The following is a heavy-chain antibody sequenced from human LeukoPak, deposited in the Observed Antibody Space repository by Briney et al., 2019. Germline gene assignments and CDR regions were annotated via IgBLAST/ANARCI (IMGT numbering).Heavy chain of an antibody. Sequence: PSETLSLTCTVSGGSISGGGYYWSWIRQHPGKGLEWVGYIYYSGSTYYNPSLKSRVTISVDTSKNQFSLKLSSVTAADTAVYYCAREVAATIDYWGQGTLVTVSS. D-gene: IGHD2-15*01. J-gene: IGHJ4*02. CDR1: GGSISGGGYY. CDR2: IYYSGST. CDR3: AREVAATIDY. V-gene: IGHV4-31*03.